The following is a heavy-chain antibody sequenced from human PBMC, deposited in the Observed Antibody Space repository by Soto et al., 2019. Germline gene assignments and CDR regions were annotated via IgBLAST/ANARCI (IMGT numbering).Heavy chain of an antibody. CDR2: ISYDGSNK. Sequence: QVQLVESGGGVVQPGRSLRLSCGASGFMFSSYAMHWVRQAPGKGLEWVAVISYDGSNKYYADSVKGRFTISRDKSKTTLYLPMNSLRAEDTGVFYCARASPYSSRSSPYFYNYGMDVWGQGTTVTVSS. CDR3: ARASPYSSRSSPYFYNYGMDV. V-gene: IGHV3-30-3*01. CDR1: GFMFSSYA. J-gene: IGHJ6*02. D-gene: IGHD6-13*01.